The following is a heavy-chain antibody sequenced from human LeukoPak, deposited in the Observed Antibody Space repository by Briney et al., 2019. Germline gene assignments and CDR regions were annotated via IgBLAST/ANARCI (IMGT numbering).Heavy chain of an antibody. CDR3: AKDGYDYYYYYMDV. CDR1: GFTFSSYA. CDR2: ISGSGGTT. D-gene: IGHD1-1*01. V-gene: IGHV3-23*01. Sequence: GGSLRLSCAASGFTFSSYAMSWVRQAPGKGLEWGSAISGSGGTTCYADSVKGRFTISRDNSKNTRYLQMNSLRAEDTAVYYCAKDGYDYYYYYMDVWGRGTAVTVSS. J-gene: IGHJ6*03.